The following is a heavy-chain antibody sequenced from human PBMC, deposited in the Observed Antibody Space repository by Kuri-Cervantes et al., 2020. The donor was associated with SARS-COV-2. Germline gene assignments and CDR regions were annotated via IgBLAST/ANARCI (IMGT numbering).Heavy chain of an antibody. J-gene: IGHJ6*03. D-gene: IGHD3-16*01. V-gene: IGHV4-39*07. CDR3: ARDLWGSPGYMDV. CDR2: IYDSGST. CDR1: GGSISSSSYY. Sequence: SETLSLTCTVSGGSISSSSYYWGWIRQPPGKGLEWIGSIYDSGSTYYNPSLKSRVTISVDTSKDQFSLKLSSVTAADTAVYYCARDLWGSPGYMDVWGKGTPVTVSS.